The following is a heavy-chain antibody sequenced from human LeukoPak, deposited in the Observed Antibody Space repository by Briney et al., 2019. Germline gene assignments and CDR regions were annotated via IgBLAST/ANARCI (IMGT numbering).Heavy chain of an antibody. Sequence: PGGSLRLSCAGSGFTLSNYWMHWVRQGPGKGLAWVSRIYSDGSRTTYADSVKGRFTISRDNAKNSLYLQMNSLRAEDMALYYCAKATTPVTGGAFDIWGQGTMVTVSS. CDR2: IYSDGSRT. CDR3: AKATTPVTGGAFDI. D-gene: IGHD4-17*01. J-gene: IGHJ3*02. V-gene: IGHV3-74*03. CDR1: GFTLSNYW.